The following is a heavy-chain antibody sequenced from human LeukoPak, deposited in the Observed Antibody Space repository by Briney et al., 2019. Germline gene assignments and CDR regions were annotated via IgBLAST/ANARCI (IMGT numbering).Heavy chain of an antibody. CDR2: IYYSGST. D-gene: IGHD6-13*01. V-gene: IGHV4-39*01. CDR3: ARHPIRIAAPRVGTWFDP. CDR1: GGSISSSSYY. J-gene: IGHJ5*02. Sequence: KSSETLSLTCAVSGGSISSSSYYWGWIRQPPGKGLEWIGSIYYSGSTYYNPSLKSRVTISVDTSKNQFSLKLSSVTAADTAVYYCARHPIRIAAPRVGTWFDPWGQGTLVTVSS.